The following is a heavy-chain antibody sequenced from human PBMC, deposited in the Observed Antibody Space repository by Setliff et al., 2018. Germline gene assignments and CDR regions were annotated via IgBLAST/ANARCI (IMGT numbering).Heavy chain of an antibody. CDR2: IRYNGNNQ. CDR3: AKANAMVVTSHSYGMDV. D-gene: IGHD2-21*02. CDR1: GFTFSGFG. V-gene: IGHV3-30*02. Sequence: PGESLQISCAASGFTFSGFGMHWVRQAPGKGLEWVAFIRYNGNNQYYSDSVKGRFTTSRDNSKNTLNLQMNGLRAEDTAVYYCAKANAMVVTSHSYGMDVWGQGTTVTV. J-gene: IGHJ6*02.